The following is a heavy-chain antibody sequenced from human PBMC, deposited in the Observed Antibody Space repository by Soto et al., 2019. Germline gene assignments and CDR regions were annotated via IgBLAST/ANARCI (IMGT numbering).Heavy chain of an antibody. Sequence: QVQLEQSGAEVKKPGSSVKVSCKASGGTFNTFAISWVRQAPGQGLEWIGGIIPIFEPANYAQRLQDRLTITADESTRTAYMELSRLTSDDTAIYFCATSTSSSWQNDYWGLGTLVVVSS. CDR1: GGTFNTFA. V-gene: IGHV1-69*01. J-gene: IGHJ4*02. CDR3: ATSTSSSWQNDY. D-gene: IGHD6-13*01. CDR2: IIPIFEPA.